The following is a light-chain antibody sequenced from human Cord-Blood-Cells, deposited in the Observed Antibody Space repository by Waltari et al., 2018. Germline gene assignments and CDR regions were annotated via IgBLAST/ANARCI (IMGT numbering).Light chain of an antibody. CDR2: EGS. CDR3: CSYAGSSTWV. V-gene: IGLV2-23*01. Sequence: QSALTQPASVSGSPGQSITISCPGTSSDVGSYNLVSWYQPHPGKAPKLMIYEGSKRPSGDANRFSGSKPGTTASLTISGLKAEDEADYYCCSYAGSSTWVFGGGTKLTVL. CDR1: SSDVGSYNL. J-gene: IGLJ2*01.